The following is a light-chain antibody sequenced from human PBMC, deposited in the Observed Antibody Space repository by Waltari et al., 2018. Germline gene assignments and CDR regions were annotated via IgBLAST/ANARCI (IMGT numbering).Light chain of an antibody. Sequence: QSALTQPASVSGSPGQSITISCTGTSSDIGAFNSFPLYQHLPGKAPKLIISEVRRRPSGVSNRFSGSKSGNMASLTISGLQAEDEADYYCNSYTTSSTWVFGGGTKLTVL. CDR2: EVR. J-gene: IGLJ3*02. CDR1: SSDIGAFNS. V-gene: IGLV2-14*01. CDR3: NSYTTSSTWV.